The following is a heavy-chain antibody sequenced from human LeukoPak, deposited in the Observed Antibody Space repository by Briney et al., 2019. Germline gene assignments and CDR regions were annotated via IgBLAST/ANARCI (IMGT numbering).Heavy chain of an antibody. CDR3: ARVELYSIAAAAPFDY. D-gene: IGHD6-13*01. J-gene: IGHJ4*02. V-gene: IGHV3-48*03. CDR2: ISSSGSTI. Sequence: PGGSLRLSCAASGFTFSSYEMNWVRQAPGKGLGGVSYISSSGSTIYYADSVKGRFTISRDNAKNSLYLQMNSLRAEDTAVYYCARVELYSIAAAAPFDYWGQGTLVTVSS. CDR1: GFTFSSYE.